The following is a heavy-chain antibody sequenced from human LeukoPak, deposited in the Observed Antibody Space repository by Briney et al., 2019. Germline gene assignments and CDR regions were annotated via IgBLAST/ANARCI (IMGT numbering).Heavy chain of an antibody. D-gene: IGHD5-18*01. CDR2: INSDGSIT. Sequence: GGSLRLSCAASGFTFSSYWMHWVRQAPGKGLMWVSRINSDGSITNYADSVKGRFTISRDNAKNSLYLQMNSLRAEDTAVYFCTRQQQQLWYDWGQGTLVTVSS. J-gene: IGHJ4*02. CDR3: TRQQQQLWYD. V-gene: IGHV3-74*01. CDR1: GFTFSSYW.